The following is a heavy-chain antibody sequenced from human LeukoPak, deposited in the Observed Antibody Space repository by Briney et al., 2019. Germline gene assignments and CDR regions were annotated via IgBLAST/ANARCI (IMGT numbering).Heavy chain of an antibody. V-gene: IGHV3-23*01. Sequence: GGSLRLSCAASGFTFSNYAMSWVRQAPGKGLEWVSGIRGSGDSTYFADSVKGRFTISRDNSKNTVYLQMNRLRAEDTAVYYCAKDNYHAPSGTFDYWGQGTLVTVSS. D-gene: IGHD1-1*01. CDR2: IRGSGDST. CDR1: GFTFSNYA. J-gene: IGHJ4*02. CDR3: AKDNYHAPSGTFDY.